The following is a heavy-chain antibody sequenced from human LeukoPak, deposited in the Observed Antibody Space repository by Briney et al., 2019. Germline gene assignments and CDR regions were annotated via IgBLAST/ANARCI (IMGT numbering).Heavy chain of an antibody. CDR1: GFTVSGNY. D-gene: IGHD6-19*01. Sequence: PGGSLRLSCAASGFTVSGNYMSWVRQAPGKGLEWVAVISYDGSNKYYADSVKGRFTISRDNSKNTLYLQMNSLRAEDTAVYYCARVPSPYSSGSVDYWGQGTLVTVST. J-gene: IGHJ4*02. CDR3: ARVPSPYSSGSVDY. V-gene: IGHV3-30-3*01. CDR2: ISYDGSNK.